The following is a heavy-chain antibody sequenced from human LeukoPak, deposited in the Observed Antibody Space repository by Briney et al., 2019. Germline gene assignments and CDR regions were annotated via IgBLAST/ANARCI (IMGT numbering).Heavy chain of an antibody. D-gene: IGHD4-17*01. J-gene: IGHJ4*02. V-gene: IGHV3-21*01. CDR3: ARHVRDGDYVFDY. Sequence: RAGGSLRLSCAASGFTFSSYSMNWVRQAPGKGLEWVSSISSSSSSIYYADSVKGRFTISRDNAKNSLYLQMNSLRAEDTAVYYCARHVRDGDYVFDYWGQGTLVTVSS. CDR2: ISSSSSSI. CDR1: GFTFSSYS.